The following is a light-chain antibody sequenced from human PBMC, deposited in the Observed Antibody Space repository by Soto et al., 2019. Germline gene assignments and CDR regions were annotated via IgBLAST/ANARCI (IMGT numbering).Light chain of an antibody. CDR1: QSNSKY. Sequence: DFQMTQSPSSLSASVGDRVTITCRANQSNSKYLNWYQQKPGKAPKLLIYAASSLQSGVPSRFSGSGSGTDFTLTISSLQREDFATYYCQQSYSTPWTFGQGTKVEIK. J-gene: IGKJ1*01. V-gene: IGKV1-39*01. CDR2: AAS. CDR3: QQSYSTPWT.